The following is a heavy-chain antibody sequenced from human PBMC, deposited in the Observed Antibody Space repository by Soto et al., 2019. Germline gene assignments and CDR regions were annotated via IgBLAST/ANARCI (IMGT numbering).Heavy chain of an antibody. Sequence: GGSLRLSCAASGFTFSSYGMHWVRQAPGKGLEWVAVISYDGSNKYYADSVKGRFTISRDNSKNTLYLQMNSLRAEDTAVHYCAKDGYCSSTSCYNYYYGMDVWGQGTTVTVSS. D-gene: IGHD2-2*03. CDR2: ISYDGSNK. CDR3: AKDGYCSSTSCYNYYYGMDV. CDR1: GFTFSSYG. V-gene: IGHV3-30*18. J-gene: IGHJ6*02.